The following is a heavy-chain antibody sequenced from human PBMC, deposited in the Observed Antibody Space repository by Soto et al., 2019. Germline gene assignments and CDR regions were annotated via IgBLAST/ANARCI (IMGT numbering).Heavy chain of an antibody. Sequence: SETLSLACSVSGGCSCRYYWNCIRQPPGKGLEWIGDIYYSGSTNYNPSLKSRVTISVDTSKNQFSLKLSSVTAADTAVYYCVRHPNNGYDSYWFDPSGQGTRVTVS. V-gene: IGHV4-59*01. CDR3: VRHPNNGYDSYWFDP. D-gene: IGHD5-12*01. CDR1: GGCSCRYY. CDR2: IYYSGST. J-gene: IGHJ5*02.